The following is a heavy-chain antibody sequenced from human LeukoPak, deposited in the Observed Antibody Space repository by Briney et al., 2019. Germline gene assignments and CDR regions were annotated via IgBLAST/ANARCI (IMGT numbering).Heavy chain of an antibody. CDR2: MNPNSGNT. D-gene: IGHD1-26*01. Sequence: GASVTVSFKASGYTFTSYDINWVRQATGQGLEWMGWMNPNSGNTGYAQKFQGRVTMTRNTSISTAYMELSSLRSEDTAVYYCARVVGATREGYYYYYYMDVWGKGTTVTVSS. J-gene: IGHJ6*03. CDR1: GYTFTSYD. V-gene: IGHV1-8*01. CDR3: ARVVGATREGYYYYYYMDV.